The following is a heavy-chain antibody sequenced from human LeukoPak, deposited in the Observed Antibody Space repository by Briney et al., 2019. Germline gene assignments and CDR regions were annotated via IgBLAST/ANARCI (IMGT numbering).Heavy chain of an antibody. CDR3: VREGRGYNDPIDY. J-gene: IGHJ4*02. Sequence: GGSLRLSCAASGFTFSSYTMNWVRQAPGKGLEWVSSISSSSSYIYYADSVKGRFTISRDNAKKSLYLQMNSLRAEDTAVYYCVREGRGYNDPIDYWGQGTLVTVSS. CDR1: GFTFSSYT. V-gene: IGHV3-21*01. D-gene: IGHD5-24*01. CDR2: ISSSSSYI.